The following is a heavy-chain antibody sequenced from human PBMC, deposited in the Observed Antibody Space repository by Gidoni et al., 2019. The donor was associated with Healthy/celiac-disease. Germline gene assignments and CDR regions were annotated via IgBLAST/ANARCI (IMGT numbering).Heavy chain of an antibody. CDR1: GFTFSSYS. J-gene: IGHJ6*02. D-gene: IGHD1-26*01. CDR2: ISSSSSYI. Sequence: VQLVESGGGLVKPGGSLRLSCAASGFTFSSYSMNWVRQAPGKGLEWVSSISSSSSYIYYADSVKGRFTISRDNAKNSLYLQMNSLRAEDTAVYYCAREYSGARGMDVWGQGTTVTVAS. V-gene: IGHV3-21*01. CDR3: AREYSGARGMDV.